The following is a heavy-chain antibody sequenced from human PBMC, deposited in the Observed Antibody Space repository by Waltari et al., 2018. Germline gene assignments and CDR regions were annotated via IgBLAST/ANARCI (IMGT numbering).Heavy chain of an antibody. V-gene: IGHV1-69*13. J-gene: IGHJ6*02. D-gene: IGHD3-3*01. CDR3: ARDHHDFWSGYPNYYYYGMDV. CDR2: IIPIFGTA. Sequence: QVQLVQSGAEVKKPGSSVKVSCKASGGTFSSYAISWVRQAPGQGLEWMGGIIPIFGTANYAQKFQGRVTITADESTSTAYMELSSLRSEDTAVYYWARDHHDFWSGYPNYYYYGMDVWGQGTTVTVSS. CDR1: GGTFSSYA.